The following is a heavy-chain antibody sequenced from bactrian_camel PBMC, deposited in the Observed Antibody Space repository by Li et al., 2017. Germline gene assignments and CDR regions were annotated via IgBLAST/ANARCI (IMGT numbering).Heavy chain of an antibody. J-gene: IGHJ4*01. D-gene: IGHD5*01. Sequence: VQLVESGGGSVQAGGSLRLSCTVSKFTYEPNCMAWFRQIPGNAREGLATFDIGERTIRYADSVKGRFTISRDNSKNAVYLQMTNLKPEDTARYYCAATGMMMTIGGCLTQGTQVTVS. CDR2: FDIGERTI. CDR1: KFTYEPNC. V-gene: IGHV3S42*01.